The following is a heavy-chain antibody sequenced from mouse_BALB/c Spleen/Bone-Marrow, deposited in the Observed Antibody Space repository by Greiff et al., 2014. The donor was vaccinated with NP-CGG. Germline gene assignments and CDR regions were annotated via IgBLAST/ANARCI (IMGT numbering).Heavy chain of an antibody. CDR3: ARGYGNYWYFDV. CDR2: VNPNNGGT. D-gene: IGHD2-1*01. CDR1: GYSFTGYY. J-gene: IGHJ1*01. V-gene: IGHV1-18*01. Sequence: EVQLQQSGSDLVKPGASVKIPCKASGYSFTGYYMHWVKQSHGKSLEWIGRVNPNNGGTSYNQKFKGKAILTVDKSSSTAYMELRSLTSEDSAVYCCARGYGNYWYFDVWGAGTTVTVSS.